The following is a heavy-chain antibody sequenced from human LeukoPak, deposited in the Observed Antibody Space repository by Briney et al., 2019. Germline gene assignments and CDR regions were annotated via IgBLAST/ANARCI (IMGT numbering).Heavy chain of an antibody. Sequence: GGSLRLSCAASGFTFSSYAMSWVRQAPGKGLEWVSAISGSGGSTYYADSVKGRFTISRDNSKNTLYLQMNSLRAVDTAVYYCAKDYDSSGYYYGGPDYWGQGTLVTVSS. V-gene: IGHV3-23*01. CDR1: GFTFSSYA. CDR2: ISGSGGST. J-gene: IGHJ4*02. D-gene: IGHD3-22*01. CDR3: AKDYDSSGYYYGGPDY.